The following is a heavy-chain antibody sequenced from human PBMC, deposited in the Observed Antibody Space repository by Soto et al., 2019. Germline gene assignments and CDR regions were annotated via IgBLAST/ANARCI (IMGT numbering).Heavy chain of an antibody. V-gene: IGHV3-30-3*01. D-gene: IGHD5-18*01. CDR3: ARGEYRTRHAFSAFDS. Sequence: QLQLVESGGGVVQPGRSLRLSCAASGFTFSSYAMHWVRQAPGKGLEWVAVISYDGSNKYYADSVKGRFTISRDNSKNPLYLQMNSLRAEDTAVYYCARGEYRTRHAFSAFDSWGQGTMVTVSS. CDR1: GFTFSSYA. CDR2: ISYDGSNK. J-gene: IGHJ3*02.